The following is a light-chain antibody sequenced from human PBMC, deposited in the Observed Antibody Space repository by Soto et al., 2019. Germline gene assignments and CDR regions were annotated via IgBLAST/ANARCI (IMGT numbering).Light chain of an antibody. J-gene: IGKJ3*01. Sequence: DIPMTQSPSSLSASVGDTVTITCLASQHITNHLNWYQHKPGKAPNLLIYDASHLETGVPSRFTGSGSGTYFTLTISSLQSEDIATYYCQKYDGVPQFGPGTRVDF. V-gene: IGKV1-33*01. CDR3: QKYDGVPQ. CDR1: QHITNH. CDR2: DAS.